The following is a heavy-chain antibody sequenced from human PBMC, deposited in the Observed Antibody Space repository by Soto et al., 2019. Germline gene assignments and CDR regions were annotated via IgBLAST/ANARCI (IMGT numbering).Heavy chain of an antibody. Sequence: QVQLVQSGGGVVQPGRSLRLSCEASGFAFSSYGMHWVRQTPGKGLEWEAVISSEGSNEYSADSVRGRFTISRDNSKNALYLQMNSLRPEDTAVYYCAKVQNPKGRTYYFDYWGQGTLVTVSS. CDR1: GFAFSSYG. J-gene: IGHJ4*02. V-gene: IGHV3-30*18. CDR3: AKVQNPKGRTYYFDY. CDR2: ISSEGSNE.